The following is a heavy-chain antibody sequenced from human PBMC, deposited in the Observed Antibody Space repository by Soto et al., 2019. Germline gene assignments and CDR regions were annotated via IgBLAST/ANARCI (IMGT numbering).Heavy chain of an antibody. Sequence: QVHLQESGPGLVELSGTLSLSCAVYGGSISRSNWWTWVRQPPGKGLEWIGDIYYSGTTNYNPSLKSRVTILIDTSKTQFSLSLSAVTAADTAVYYCARFSVDYNFDSWGQGTLVTVSS. D-gene: IGHD1-20*01. V-gene: IGHV4-4*02. CDR3: ARFSVDYNFDS. CDR2: IYYSGTT. CDR1: GGSISRSNW. J-gene: IGHJ4*02.